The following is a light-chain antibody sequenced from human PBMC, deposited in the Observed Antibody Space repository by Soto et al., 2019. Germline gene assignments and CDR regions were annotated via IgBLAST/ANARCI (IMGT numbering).Light chain of an antibody. V-gene: IGKV1-9*01. Sequence: IQMTQSPSSLSASVGDRVTITCQASQGISNYLNWYQQKPGKAPKLLIYAASTLQSGVPSRFSGSGSGTEFTLTISSLQPEDFATYYCQQLKSNLITFGQGTRLEI. CDR2: AAS. CDR3: QQLKSNLIT. CDR1: QGISNY. J-gene: IGKJ5*01.